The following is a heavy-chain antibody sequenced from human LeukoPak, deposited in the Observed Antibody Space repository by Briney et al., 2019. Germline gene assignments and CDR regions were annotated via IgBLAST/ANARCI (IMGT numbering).Heavy chain of an antibody. V-gene: IGHV4-4*07. Sequence: SETLSLTCTVSGGSISSFYWSWIRQPAGKGLEWIGRFYTSGDTDYNPSLKSRVTMSVDTSKNQFSLKLSSVTAADTAVYYCARGPCTTGLCFHFDYWGQGALVTVSS. D-gene: IGHD2-8*01. J-gene: IGHJ4*02. CDR2: FYTSGDT. CDR3: ARGPCTTGLCFHFDY. CDR1: GGSISSFY.